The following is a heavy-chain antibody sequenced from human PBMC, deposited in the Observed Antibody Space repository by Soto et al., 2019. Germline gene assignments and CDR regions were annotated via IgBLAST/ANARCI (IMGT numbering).Heavy chain of an antibody. Sequence: QVQLVQSGAKVKRPGSSVKVSCKASGGTFNSHTINWVRQAPGQGLEWVGRVVPLLGIESHPQKFKDRLTITTQTSTDSVFMELSNLRSEDSAVYYCTRARPEKDVVPVPRQHFNSWGPGNLMTVTS. CDR2: VVPLLGIE. D-gene: IGHD2-21*01. J-gene: IGHJ4*02. V-gene: IGHV1-69*02. CDR3: TRARPEKDVVPVPRQHFNS. CDR1: GGTFNSHT.